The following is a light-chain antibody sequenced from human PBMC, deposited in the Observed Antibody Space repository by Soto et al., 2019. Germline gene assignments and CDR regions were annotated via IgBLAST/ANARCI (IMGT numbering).Light chain of an antibody. Sequence: DVQMTQSPSSLSASVGDRVTMTCRASQSISTYLNWYQQKPGKAPKLLIYAASTLQSGVPSRFSGSGSGTDFTLTISSXQPEDFATYFCQQGYSVPYTFGQGTKVDIK. CDR2: AAS. V-gene: IGKV1-39*01. CDR1: QSISTY. J-gene: IGKJ2*01. CDR3: QQGYSVPYT.